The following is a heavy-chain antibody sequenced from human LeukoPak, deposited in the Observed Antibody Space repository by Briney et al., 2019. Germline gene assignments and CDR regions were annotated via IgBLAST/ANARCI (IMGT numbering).Heavy chain of an antibody. CDR1: GFTFNSNY. D-gene: IGHD2-2*01. Sequence: GGSLRLSCAACGFTFNSNYMSWVRQAPGKGLGWVTVIYSGGSTSYADSVKGRFSISRDYSKNTLYLEMNSPRAEDTAVYYCARTRSDAFDIWGQGTMVTVSS. J-gene: IGHJ3*02. V-gene: IGHV3-53*01. CDR2: IYSGGST. CDR3: ARTRSDAFDI.